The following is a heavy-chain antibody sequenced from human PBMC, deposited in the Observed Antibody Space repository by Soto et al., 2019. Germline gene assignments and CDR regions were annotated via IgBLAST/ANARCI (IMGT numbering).Heavy chain of an antibody. CDR3: ARHPLVGPSYSGMDA. V-gene: IGHV3-74*01. Sequence: PGGSLRLSCAASGFTFSSYWMHWVRQAPGKGLVWVSRINSDGSSTSYADSVKGRFTISRDNAKNTLYLQMNSLRAEDTAVYYCARHPLVGPSYSGMDAWGQGTTLTISS. J-gene: IGHJ6*02. CDR2: INSDGSST. D-gene: IGHD2-8*02. CDR1: GFTFSSYW.